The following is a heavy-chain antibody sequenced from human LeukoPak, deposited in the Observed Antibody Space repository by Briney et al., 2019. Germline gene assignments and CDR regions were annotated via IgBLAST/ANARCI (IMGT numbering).Heavy chain of an antibody. CDR2: ISSTSSDI. D-gene: IGHD6-6*01. CDR1: GFTFSSYI. Sequence: PGGSLRLSCAASGFTFSSYIMNWVRQAPGKGLEWVASISSTSSDIYYADSAKGRFTISRDNAKNSLHLQMNSLRAKDTAVYYCARGFEYSSPWGQGTLVTVSS. V-gene: IGHV3-21*01. CDR3: ARGFEYSSP. J-gene: IGHJ5*02.